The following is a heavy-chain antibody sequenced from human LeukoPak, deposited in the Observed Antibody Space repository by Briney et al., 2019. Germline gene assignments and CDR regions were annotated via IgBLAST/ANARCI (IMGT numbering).Heavy chain of an antibody. D-gene: IGHD3-10*01. CDR1: GGSISSYY. CDR3: ARLATTVLLWFGEPPDFYYYYMDV. V-gene: IGHV4-59*08. CDR2: IYYSGST. J-gene: IGHJ6*03. Sequence: SETLSLTCTVSGGSISSYYWSWIRQPPGKGLEWIGYIYYSGSTNYNPSLKSRVTISVDTSKNQFSLKLSSVTAADTAVYYCARLATTVLLWFGEPPDFYYYYMDVWGKGTTVTVSS.